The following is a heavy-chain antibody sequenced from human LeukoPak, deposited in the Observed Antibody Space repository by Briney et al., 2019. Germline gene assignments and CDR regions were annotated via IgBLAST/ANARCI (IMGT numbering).Heavy chain of an antibody. CDR2: IRYDGSNK. V-gene: IGHV3-30*02. Sequence: GGSLRLSCVVSGFTFSSYGMHWVRQAPGKGLEWVAFIRYDGSNKYYADSVKGRFTVSRDNAENSLFLQMNSLRVEDTAVYYCARDHESGYYIHWGQGTLVTVSS. J-gene: IGHJ4*02. CDR1: GFTFSSYG. CDR3: ARDHESGYYIH. D-gene: IGHD3-22*01.